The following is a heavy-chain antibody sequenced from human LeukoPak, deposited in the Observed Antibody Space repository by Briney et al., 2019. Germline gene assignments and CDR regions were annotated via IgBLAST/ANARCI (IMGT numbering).Heavy chain of an antibody. V-gene: IGHV5-51*01. Sequence: NHGESLKISCKGSGYSFTSYWIGWVRQMPGEGLEWMGIIYPGDSDTRYSPSFQGQVTISADKSISTAYLQWSSLKASDTAMYYCARVRGPYDSSGYYIDYWGQGTLVTVSS. CDR3: ARVRGPYDSSGYYIDY. J-gene: IGHJ4*02. CDR2: IYPGDSDT. CDR1: GYSFTSYW. D-gene: IGHD3-22*01.